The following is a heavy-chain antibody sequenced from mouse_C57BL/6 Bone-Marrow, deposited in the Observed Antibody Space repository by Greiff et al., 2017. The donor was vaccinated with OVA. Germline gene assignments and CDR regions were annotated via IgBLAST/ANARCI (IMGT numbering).Heavy chain of an antibody. Sequence: VQLQQSGPVLVKPGASVKMSCKASGYTFTDSYMNWVKQSHGKSLEWIGVINPYNGGTSYNQKFKGKATLTVDKSSSTAYMELNSLTSEDSAVYYCAGVYYDAMDYWGQGTSVTVSS. CDR2: INPYNGGT. V-gene: IGHV1-19*01. CDR3: AGVYYDAMDY. D-gene: IGHD2-1*01. J-gene: IGHJ4*01. CDR1: GYTFTDSY.